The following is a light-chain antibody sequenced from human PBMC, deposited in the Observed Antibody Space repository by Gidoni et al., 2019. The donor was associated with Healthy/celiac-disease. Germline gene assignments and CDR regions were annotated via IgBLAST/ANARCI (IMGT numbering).Light chain of an antibody. V-gene: IGKV1-39*01. CDR2: AAS. CDR3: QKSYSTPRT. J-gene: IGKJ1*01. CDR1: QSISSY. Sequence: DIQMTQSPSSRSASVGDRVTITCRASQSISSYLNGYQQKPGKAPKLLIYAASSLQSGVPSRFSGSGSGTDFTLTISSLQPEDFATYYCQKSYSTPRTFGQGTKVEIK.